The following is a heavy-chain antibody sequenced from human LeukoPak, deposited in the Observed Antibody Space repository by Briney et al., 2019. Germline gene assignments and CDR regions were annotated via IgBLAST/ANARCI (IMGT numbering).Heavy chain of an antibody. CDR3: ARDPTDF. CDR2: ITASSTYI. CDR1: GFIFSSYN. J-gene: IGHJ4*02. V-gene: IGHV3-21*01. Sequence: GGSLRLSCAASGFIFSSYNMIWVRQAPGKGLEWVASITASSTYIYYADSLEGRFTISRDNAKSSLFLQMDSLSPDDTAVYYCARDPTDFWGQGTPVTVSS. D-gene: IGHD4-17*01.